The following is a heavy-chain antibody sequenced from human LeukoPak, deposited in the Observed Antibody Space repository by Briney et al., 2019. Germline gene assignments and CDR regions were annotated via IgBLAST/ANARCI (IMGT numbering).Heavy chain of an antibody. CDR1: GYAFTGYY. CDR2: INPNSGGT. Sequence: ASVTVSCKASGYAFTGYYMHWVRRAPGQGLEWRGWINPNSGGTNYAQKFQGRVTMTRDTSISTAYMELSRLRSDDTAVYYCARDMYYDFWSGYYPGHGMDVWGQGTTVTVSS. V-gene: IGHV1-2*02. D-gene: IGHD3-3*01. J-gene: IGHJ6*02. CDR3: ARDMYYDFWSGYYPGHGMDV.